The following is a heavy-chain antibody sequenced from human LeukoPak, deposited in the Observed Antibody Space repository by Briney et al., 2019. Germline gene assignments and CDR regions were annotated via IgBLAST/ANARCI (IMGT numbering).Heavy chain of an antibody. CDR2: IYYSGKT. CDR1: GDSITSHY. Sequence: PETLSLTCTVSGDSITSHYWSWFRQPPGQGLEWIAYIYYSGKTNYNPSLKSRVTISVDSSKNQFSLKLFSVTAADTAVYYCAKMKGDYWGRGTLVTVSS. J-gene: IGHJ4*02. D-gene: IGHD5-24*01. CDR3: AKMKGDY. V-gene: IGHV4-59*11.